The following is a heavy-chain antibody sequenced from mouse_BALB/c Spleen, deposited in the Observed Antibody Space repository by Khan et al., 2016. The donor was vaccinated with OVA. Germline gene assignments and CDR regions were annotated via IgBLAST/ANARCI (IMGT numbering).Heavy chain of an antibody. V-gene: IGHV1-31*01. CDR3: TRHGDVAWFTY. D-gene: IGHD2-13*01. CDR2: IDPFSGYT. J-gene: IGHJ3*01. CDR1: GYSFTTYY. Sequence: VQLQQSGPELMKPGASVKISCKASGYSFTTYYIHWVMQSHGKSLEWIGYIDPFSGYTTYNQKFKGKATLTADKSSSTAYIPLSNLTAEDSAVYFCTRHGDVAWFTYWGQGTLVTVSA.